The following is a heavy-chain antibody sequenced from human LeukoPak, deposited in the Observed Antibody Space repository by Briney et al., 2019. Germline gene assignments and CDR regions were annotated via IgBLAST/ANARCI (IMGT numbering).Heavy chain of an antibody. V-gene: IGHV5-51*01. CDR2: IYPGDSDT. CDR3: ARQERYFDSPHLNAFDI. D-gene: IGHD3-9*01. Sequence: GESLKISCKGSGYSFTSYWIGWVRQMPGKGLEWMGIIYPGDSDTRYSPSFQGQVTISADKSISTAYLQWSSLKASDTAMYYCARQERYFDSPHLNAFDIRGQGTMVTVSS. J-gene: IGHJ3*02. CDR1: GYSFTSYW.